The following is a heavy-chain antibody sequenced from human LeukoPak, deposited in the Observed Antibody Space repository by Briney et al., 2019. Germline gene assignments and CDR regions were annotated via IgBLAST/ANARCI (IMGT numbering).Heavy chain of an antibody. D-gene: IGHD6-13*01. V-gene: IGHV3-23*01. J-gene: IGHJ5*02. CDR2: ISGSGGST. CDR3: AKDRSYGSSWYHRWFDP. Sequence: GGSLRLSCAASGLTLSSYAMSWVRQAPGKGLEWVSAISGSGGSTYYADSVKGRFTISRDNSKNTLYLQMNSLRAEDTAVYYCAKDRSYGSSWYHRWFDPWGQGTLVTVSS. CDR1: GLTLSSYA.